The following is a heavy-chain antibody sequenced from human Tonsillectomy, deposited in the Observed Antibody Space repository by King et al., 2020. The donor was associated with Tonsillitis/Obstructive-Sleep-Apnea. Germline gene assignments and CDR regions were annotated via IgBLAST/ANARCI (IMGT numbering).Heavy chain of an antibody. CDR2: IYYSGST. CDR3: AGNGGLRFFDY. Sequence: QLQESGPGLVKPSETLSLTCTVSGGSISSSSYYWGWIRQPPGKGLEWIGSIYYSGSTYYNPSLKSRVTISVDTSKNQFSLKLSSVTAADTAVYYCAGNGGLRFFDYWGQGTLVTVSS. D-gene: IGHD5-12*01. J-gene: IGHJ4*02. CDR1: GGSISSSSYY. V-gene: IGHV4-39*01.